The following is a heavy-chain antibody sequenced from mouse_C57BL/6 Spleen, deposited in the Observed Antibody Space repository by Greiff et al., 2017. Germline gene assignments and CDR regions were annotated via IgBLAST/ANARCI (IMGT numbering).Heavy chain of an antibody. Sequence: DVMLVESGGGLVKPGGSLKLSCAASGFTFSSYAMSWVRQTPEKRLEGVATISDGGSYTYYPDNVKGRFTISRDNAKNNLYLQMSHLKSEDTAMYYCARTGYGSSYDYWGQGTTLTVSS. V-gene: IGHV5-4*03. D-gene: IGHD1-1*01. J-gene: IGHJ2*01. CDR3: ARTGYGSSYDY. CDR1: GFTFSSYA. CDR2: ISDGGSYT.